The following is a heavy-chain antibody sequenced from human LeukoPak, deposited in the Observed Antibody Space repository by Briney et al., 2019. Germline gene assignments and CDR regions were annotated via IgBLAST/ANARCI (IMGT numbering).Heavy chain of an antibody. J-gene: IGHJ5*02. CDR2: ISSSSSYI. Sequence: GGSLRLSCAASGFTFSSYSMNWVRQAPGKGLEWVSSISSSSSYIYYADSVKGRFTISRDNAKNSLYLQMNSLRAEDTAVYYCARGYGSGYDSSGYYSGHWFDPWGQGTLVTVSS. D-gene: IGHD3-22*01. V-gene: IGHV3-21*01. CDR3: ARGYGSGYDSSGYYSGHWFDP. CDR1: GFTFSSYS.